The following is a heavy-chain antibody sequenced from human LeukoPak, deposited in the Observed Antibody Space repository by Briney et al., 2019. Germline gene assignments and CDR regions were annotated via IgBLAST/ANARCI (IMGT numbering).Heavy chain of an antibody. CDR2: IKSKTDGGTT. V-gene: IGHV3-15*07. CDR1: GFTFSNAW. J-gene: IGHJ4*02. CDR3: AKDPQVSGSGYYFDY. Sequence: GGSLRLSCAASGFTFSNAWMNWVRQAPGKGLEWVGRIKSKTDGGTTDYAAPVKGRFTISRDDSKNTLYLQMNSLRAEDTAVYYCAKDPQVSGSGYYFDYWGQGTLVTVSS. D-gene: IGHD3-22*01.